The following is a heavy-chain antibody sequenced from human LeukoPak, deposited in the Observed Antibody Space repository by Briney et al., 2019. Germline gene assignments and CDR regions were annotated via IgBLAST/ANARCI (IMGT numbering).Heavy chain of an antibody. J-gene: IGHJ4*02. V-gene: IGHV4-31*11. CDR3: ARYCSSTSCHDY. D-gene: IGHD2-2*01. CDR2: IYYSGST. Sequence: SETLSLTCAVYGGSFSGYYWSWIRQHPGKGLEWIGYIYYSGSTYYNPSLKSRVTISVDTSKNQFSLKLSSVTAADTAVYYCARYCSSTSCHDYWGQGTLVTVSS. CDR1: GGSFSGYY.